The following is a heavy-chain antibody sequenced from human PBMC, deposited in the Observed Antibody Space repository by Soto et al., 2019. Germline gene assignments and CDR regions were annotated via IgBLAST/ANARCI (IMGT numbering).Heavy chain of an antibody. Sequence: GGSIRISCAASGFTVSNNYMSWVRQAPGKGREWVSLIYSGGSTYYADSVKGRFTISRDSSKNTLYLQMNSLRAEDTAMYYCAAYSHKGYWGQGTLLTVSS. CDR2: IYSGGST. CDR3: AAYSHKGY. V-gene: IGHV3-66*01. J-gene: IGHJ4*02. D-gene: IGHD3-16*01. CDR1: GFTVSNNY.